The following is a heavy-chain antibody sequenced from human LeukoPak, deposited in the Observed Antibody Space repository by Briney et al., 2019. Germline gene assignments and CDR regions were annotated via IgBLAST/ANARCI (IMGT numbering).Heavy chain of an antibody. J-gene: IGHJ4*02. CDR1: GGSFSGYY. V-gene: IGHV4-34*01. Sequence: PSETLSLTCAVYGGSFSGYYWSWIRQPPGKGLEWIGEINHSGSTNYKPSLKSRVTISLETSKNQFSLKLSSVTAADTAVYYCAGHHPRNTVDFWGQGTLVTVSS. D-gene: IGHD2/OR15-2a*01. CDR3: AGHHPRNTVDF. CDR2: INHSGST.